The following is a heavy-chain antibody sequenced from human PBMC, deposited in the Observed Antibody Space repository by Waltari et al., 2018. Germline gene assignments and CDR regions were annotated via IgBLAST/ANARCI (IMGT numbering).Heavy chain of an antibody. V-gene: IGHV1-8*01. CDR2: MNPNSGNT. CDR3: AKSTRGPRWVPAAASNWFDP. D-gene: IGHD2-2*01. CDR1: GYTFTSYD. Sequence: QVQLVQSGAEVKKPGASVKVSCKASGYTFTSYDINWVRQATGHGLEWMGWMNPNSGNTGYAQKFQGRVTMTRNTSISTAYMELSSLRSEDTAVYYCAKSTRGPRWVPAAASNWFDPWGQGTLVTVSS. J-gene: IGHJ5*02.